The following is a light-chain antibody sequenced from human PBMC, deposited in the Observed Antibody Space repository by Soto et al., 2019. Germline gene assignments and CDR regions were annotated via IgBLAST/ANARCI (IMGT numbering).Light chain of an antibody. CDR2: GAS. J-gene: IGKJ5*01. CDR3: QQRSSWPST. Sequence: EVGLTQSPGTLSLSPGERATLSCRASQSFSSTYLIWYQQKPGQAPRLLIYGASSRATGVPARFSGSGSGTDFTLTISSLEPEDFAVYYCQQRSSWPSTFGQGTRLEIK. V-gene: IGKV3D-20*02. CDR1: QSFSSTY.